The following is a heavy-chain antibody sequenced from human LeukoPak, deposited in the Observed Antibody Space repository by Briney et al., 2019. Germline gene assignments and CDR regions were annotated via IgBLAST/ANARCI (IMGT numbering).Heavy chain of an antibody. D-gene: IGHD1-26*01. CDR3: AREGAGAHYFDY. CDR2: IYDSGST. Sequence: KASETLSLTCTVSGGSIRSSYYYWGWIRQPPGRGLEWIGSIYDSGSTYYNPSLKSRVTISVDMSKNKFSLKLSSVTATDTAVYYCAREGAGAHYFDYWGQGTLVTVSS. J-gene: IGHJ4*02. CDR1: GGSIRSSYYY. V-gene: IGHV4-39*07.